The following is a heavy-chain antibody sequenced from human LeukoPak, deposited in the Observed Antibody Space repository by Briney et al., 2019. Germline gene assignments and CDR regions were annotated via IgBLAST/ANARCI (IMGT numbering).Heavy chain of an antibody. CDR1: GGSISSGSYY. D-gene: IGHD3-3*01. Sequence: SETLSLTCTVSGGSISSGSYYWSWIRQPAGKGLEWIGRIYTSGSTNYNPSLKSRVTISVDTSKNQFSLKLSSVTAADTAVYYCARGTGDSDFWGGYRFNWFDAWGQGTLVTVSS. CDR2: IYTSGST. J-gene: IGHJ5*02. V-gene: IGHV4-61*02. CDR3: ARGTGDSDFWGGYRFNWFDA.